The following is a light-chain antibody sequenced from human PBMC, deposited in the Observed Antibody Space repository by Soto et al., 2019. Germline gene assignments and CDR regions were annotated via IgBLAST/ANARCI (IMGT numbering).Light chain of an antibody. CDR2: GAS. V-gene: IGKV3-20*01. Sequence: KMSPATLSVHKGERATLSCRASQTVRNNYLAWYQQIPGQAPRLPISGASGRATGTPDRFSGSASGTDFTLTISRLEPEDFALYYCPQSAIPPLTFGGVTNVDIK. CDR3: PQSAIPPLT. J-gene: IGKJ4*01. CDR1: QTVRNNY.